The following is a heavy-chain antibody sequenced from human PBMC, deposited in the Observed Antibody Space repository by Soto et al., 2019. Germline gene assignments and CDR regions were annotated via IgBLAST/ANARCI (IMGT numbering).Heavy chain of an antibody. Sequence: PGGSLRLSCAASGFKFSSYAMSWVRQATGKGLEWVSLISATGGGTYYADSVKGRFTISRDNSDNTLYLQVHSLRAEDTAVYYCAKDRRAGGNSAFYFDFWGQGAQVTVSS. J-gene: IGHJ5*01. CDR3: AKDRRAGGNSAFYFDF. CDR1: GFKFSSYA. CDR2: ISATGGGT. V-gene: IGHV3-23*01. D-gene: IGHD3-16*01.